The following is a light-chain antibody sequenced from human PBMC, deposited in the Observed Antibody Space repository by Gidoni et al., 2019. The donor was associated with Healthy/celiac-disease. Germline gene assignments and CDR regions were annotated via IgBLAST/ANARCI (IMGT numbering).Light chain of an antibody. V-gene: IGLV1-40*01. Sequence: QSVLTQPPSVSRAPGHTVTISCTGSSSNIGAGYAVHWYQQLPGTAPKLLIYGNSNRPSGVPDRFSGSKSGTSASLAITGLQAEDEADYYCQSYDSSLSGWVFGGGTKLTVL. CDR2: GNS. CDR3: QSYDSSLSGWV. J-gene: IGLJ3*02. CDR1: SSNIGAGYA.